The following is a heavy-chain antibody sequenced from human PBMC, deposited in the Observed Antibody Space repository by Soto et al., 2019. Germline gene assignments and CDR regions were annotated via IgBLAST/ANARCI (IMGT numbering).Heavy chain of an antibody. Sequence: TGGSLRLSCAASGFTVSSNYMSWVRQAPGKGLEWVSVIYSGGSTYYADSVGGRFTISRDNSKNTLYLQMKSLRAEDTAVYYCARDPPATRHGMDVWGQGTTVTVSS. CDR3: ARDPPATRHGMDV. J-gene: IGHJ6*02. CDR2: IYSGGST. V-gene: IGHV3-53*01. CDR1: GFTVSSNY.